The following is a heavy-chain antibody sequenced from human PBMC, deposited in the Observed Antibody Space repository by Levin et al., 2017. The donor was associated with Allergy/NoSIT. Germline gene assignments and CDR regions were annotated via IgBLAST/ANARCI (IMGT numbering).Heavy chain of an antibody. CDR1: GFTFSSSG. CDR2: IWYDGSNK. J-gene: IGHJ6*02. Sequence: LSLTCAASGFTFSSSGMHWVRQAPGKGLEWVAVIWYDGSNKYYADSVKGRFTISRDNSKNTLYLQMNSLRAEDTAVYYCARDGEDYGSGSYYDYYGMDVWGQGTTVTVSS. D-gene: IGHD3-10*01. V-gene: IGHV3-33*01. CDR3: ARDGEDYGSGSYYDYYGMDV.